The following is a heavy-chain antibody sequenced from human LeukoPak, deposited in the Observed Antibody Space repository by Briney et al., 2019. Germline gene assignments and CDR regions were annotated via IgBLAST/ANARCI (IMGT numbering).Heavy chain of an antibody. Sequence: GESLKISCKGSGYSFTSYWIGWVRQMPGKGLEWMGIIYPGDSDTRYSPSFQGQVTISADKSISTAYLQWSNLKASDTAMYYCARLSNYDFWSADTAFDYWGQGTLVTVSS. CDR1: GYSFTSYW. V-gene: IGHV5-51*01. D-gene: IGHD3-3*01. CDR2: IYPGDSDT. J-gene: IGHJ4*02. CDR3: ARLSNYDFWSADTAFDY.